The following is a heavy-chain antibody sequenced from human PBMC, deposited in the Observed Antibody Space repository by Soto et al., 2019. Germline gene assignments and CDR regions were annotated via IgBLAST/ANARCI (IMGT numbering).Heavy chain of an antibody. CDR2: LWRDGSKV. V-gene: IGHV3-33*01. CDR3: ARDGNGWTGGDH. Sequence: VGSLRLSCASSVFTFSDYDMHWVRQSPGKRLEWVAVLWRDGSKVYYADSVKGRFTISRDNSKNTLYLEMNSLRVEDTAVYYCARDGNGWTGGDHWGHGTLGTVSS. D-gene: IGHD6-19*01. CDR1: VFTFSDYD. J-gene: IGHJ1*01.